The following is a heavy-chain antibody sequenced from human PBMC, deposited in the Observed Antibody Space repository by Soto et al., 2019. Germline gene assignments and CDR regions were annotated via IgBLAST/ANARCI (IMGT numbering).Heavy chain of an antibody. V-gene: IGHV3-15*01. CDR1: GFPFSNAW. Sequence: GVSMRLSCAAAGFPFSNAWMSWVSKAPGKGLEWVGRIKSKTDGGTTDYAAPVKGRFTISRDDSKNTLYLQMNSLKTEDTAVYYCTTDSGSSPGEVWFDPWGQGTLVTVSS. CDR3: TTDSGSSPGEVWFDP. CDR2: IKSKTDGGTT. D-gene: IGHD6-13*01. J-gene: IGHJ5*02.